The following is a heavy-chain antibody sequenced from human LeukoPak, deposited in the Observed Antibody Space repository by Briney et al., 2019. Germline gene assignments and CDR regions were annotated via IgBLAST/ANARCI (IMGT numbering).Heavy chain of an antibody. CDR3: AKGNWRYFDY. J-gene: IGHJ4*02. D-gene: IGHD1-1*01. Sequence: PGGSLRFSCSASGFTFSSYVMHWVRQAPGKGLEWVSAISGSGGSTYYADSVKGRFTISRDNSKNTLYLQMNSLGADDTAVYYCAKGNWRYFDYWGQGTLVTVSS. V-gene: IGHV3-23*01. CDR2: ISGSGGST. CDR1: GFTFSSYV.